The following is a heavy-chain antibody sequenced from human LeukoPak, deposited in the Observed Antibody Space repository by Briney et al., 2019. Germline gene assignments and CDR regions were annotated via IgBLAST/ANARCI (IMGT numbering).Heavy chain of an antibody. D-gene: IGHD1-7*01. CDR3: ARDHSYNWNYYDYYYYYMDV. V-gene: IGHV1-2*02. J-gene: IGHJ6*03. CDR1: GCTFTGYY. CDR2: INPNSGGT. Sequence: GASVKVSCKASGCTFTGYYMHWVRQAPGQGLEWMGWINPNSGGTNYAQKFQGRVTMTRDTSISTAYMELSRLRSDDTAVYYCARDHSYNWNYYDYYYYYMDVWGKGTTVTVSS.